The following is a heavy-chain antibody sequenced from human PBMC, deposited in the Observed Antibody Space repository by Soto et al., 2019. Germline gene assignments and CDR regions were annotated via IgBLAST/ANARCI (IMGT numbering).Heavy chain of an antibody. CDR1: VGTFNTYA. D-gene: IGHD3-10*01. CDR2: ISPMFGAA. J-gene: IGHJ4*02. Sequence: QVQLVQSGAEMKKPGSSVKVSCQSSVGTFNTYAMNWVRQAPGQGPEWMGDISPMFGAANYAPKFQGRVTITADESTGTSYMHLSSLTSENTALYFCAREVQVHTPAFVYWGQGTLVTVSS. V-gene: IGHV1-69*19. CDR3: AREVQVHTPAFVY.